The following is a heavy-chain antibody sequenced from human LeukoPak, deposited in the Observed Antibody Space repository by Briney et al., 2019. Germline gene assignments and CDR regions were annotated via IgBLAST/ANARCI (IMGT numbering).Heavy chain of an antibody. D-gene: IGHD2-2*01. CDR2: IYYSGST. J-gene: IGHJ3*02. CDR3: ARDPRYCSSTSRSSFDI. V-gene: IGHV4-39*07. Sequence: SGTLSLTCTVSGGSISSSSYYWGWIRQPPGKGLEWIWSIYYSGSTYYNPSLKSRVTISVDTSKNQFSLKLSSVTAADTTVYYCARDPRYCSSTSRSSFDIWGQGTMVTVSS. CDR1: GGSISSSSYY.